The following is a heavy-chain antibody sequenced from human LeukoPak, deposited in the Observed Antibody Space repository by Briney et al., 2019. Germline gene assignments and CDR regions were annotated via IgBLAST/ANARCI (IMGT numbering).Heavy chain of an antibody. V-gene: IGHV4-30-2*01. CDR3: ARTWSSSSGWYFDL. Sequence: PSETLSLTCTVSGGSISSGGYYWSWLRQPPGKGLEWIGYIYHSGSTYYNPSLKSRVTISVDRSKNQFSLKLSSVTAADTAVYYCARTWSSSSGWYFDLWGRGTLVTVSS. CDR1: GGSISSGGYY. CDR2: IYHSGST. J-gene: IGHJ2*01. D-gene: IGHD6-13*01.